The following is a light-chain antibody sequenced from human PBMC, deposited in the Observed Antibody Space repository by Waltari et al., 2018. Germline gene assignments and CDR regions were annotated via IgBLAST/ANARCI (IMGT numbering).Light chain of an antibody. V-gene: IGLV1-47*01. CDR3: AACDDSLSTLL. CDR2: RNN. J-gene: IGLJ2*01. CDR1: SSNIGGTSY. Sequence: QSVLTQAPSASGTPGQRVTISCSGSSSNIGGTSYVYWYPQLPGTAPRLLIDRNNTRPSGVPDRFAGSKSGKSATLAISGLLSEDEADYYCAACDDSLSTLLFGGGTKLTVL.